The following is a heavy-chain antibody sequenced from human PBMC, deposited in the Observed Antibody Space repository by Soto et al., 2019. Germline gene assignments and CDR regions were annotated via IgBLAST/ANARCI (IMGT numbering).Heavy chain of an antibody. J-gene: IGHJ4*02. CDR1: GFTFNNYW. Sequence: EVQLVESGGGLVHPGGSLRLSCAASGFTFNNYWMTWVRQAPGKGLEWVANINQDGSEKYYVDSVKGRFTISRDNAKSSLHLQMSSLRAEDTAVYYCATNHYWCQGILVTVSS. V-gene: IGHV3-7*01. CDR2: INQDGSEK. CDR3: ATNHY.